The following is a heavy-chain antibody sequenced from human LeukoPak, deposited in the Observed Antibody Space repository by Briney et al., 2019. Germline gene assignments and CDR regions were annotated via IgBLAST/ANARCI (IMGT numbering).Heavy chain of an antibody. J-gene: IGHJ6*03. Sequence: KPSETLSLTCTVSGGSISSYYWSWIRQPPGKGLEWIGYIYYSGSTNYNPSLKSRVTISVDTSKNQFSLKVNSVTAADTAVYYCARAPGNDYYPCYYMDVWGKGTTVTVSS. CDR1: GGSISSYY. CDR3: ARAPGNDYYPCYYMDV. CDR2: IYYSGST. V-gene: IGHV4-59*01. D-gene: IGHD4/OR15-4a*01.